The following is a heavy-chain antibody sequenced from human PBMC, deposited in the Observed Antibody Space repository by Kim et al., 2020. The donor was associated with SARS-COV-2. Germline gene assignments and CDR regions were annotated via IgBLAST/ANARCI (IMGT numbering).Heavy chain of an antibody. D-gene: IGHD5-12*01. CDR2: ISYDGSNK. V-gene: IGHV3-30*04. J-gene: IGHJ4*02. CDR1: GFTFSSYA. Sequence: GGSLRLSCAASGFTFSSYAMHWVRQAPGKGLEWVAVISYDGSNKYYADSVKGRFTISRDNSKNTLYLQMNSLRAEDTAVYYCARTRGEMATINFSWHFDYWGQGTLVTVSS. CDR3: ARTRGEMATINFSWHFDY.